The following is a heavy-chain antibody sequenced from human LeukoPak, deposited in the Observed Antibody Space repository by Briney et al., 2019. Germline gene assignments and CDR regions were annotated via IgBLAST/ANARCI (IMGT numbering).Heavy chain of an antibody. J-gene: IGHJ6*02. V-gene: IGHV1-69*10. CDR1: GGTFSKNS. Sequence: ASVKVSCKVSGGTFSKNSISWVRQAPGQGLEWMGGTIPIVGVEHYAQKFQGRVTITADMSTSTAYMDLSSLRSDDTAVYYCARVKAVGVPVAIDAYFDYGMDVWGQGTAVIVSS. D-gene: IGHD3-16*01. CDR3: ARVKAVGVPVAIDAYFDYGMDV. CDR2: TIPIVGVE.